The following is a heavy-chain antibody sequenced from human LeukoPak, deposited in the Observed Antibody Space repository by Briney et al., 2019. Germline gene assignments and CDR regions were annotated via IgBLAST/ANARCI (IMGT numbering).Heavy chain of an antibody. Sequence: PSETLSLTCTVSGYSISSGYYWGWIRQPPGKGLEWIGSIYHSGSTYYNPSLKSRVTISVDTSKNQFSLKLSSVTAADTAVYYCARDDCSSTSCDWFDPWGQEPWSPSPQ. CDR1: GYSISSGYY. CDR3: ARDDCSSTSCDWFDP. CDR2: IYHSGST. V-gene: IGHV4-38-2*02. D-gene: IGHD2-2*01. J-gene: IGHJ5*02.